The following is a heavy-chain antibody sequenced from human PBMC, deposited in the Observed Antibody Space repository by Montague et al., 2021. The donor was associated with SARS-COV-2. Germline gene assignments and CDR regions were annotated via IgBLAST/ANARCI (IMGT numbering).Heavy chain of an antibody. CDR2: IYKGGYV. Sequence: SETLSLTCSVSGDSISRYYWSWIRQSEGKGLEWIGRIYKGGYVNYNPALQSRVSMSVDTSKNQVSLNVTSVTAADTAVYYCARAIWHLDAWGRGILVTVSS. CDR3: ARAIWHLDA. J-gene: IGHJ2*01. V-gene: IGHV4-4*07. CDR1: GDSISRYY.